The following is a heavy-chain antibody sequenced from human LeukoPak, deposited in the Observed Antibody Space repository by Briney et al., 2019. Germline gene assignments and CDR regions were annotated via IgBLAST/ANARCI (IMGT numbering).Heavy chain of an antibody. CDR3: ATQHGELFDY. CDR2: IRYDGSNK. D-gene: IGHD1-26*01. Sequence: GGSLRLSCAASGFTFSSYGMHWVRQAPGKGLEWVAFIRYDGSNKYYADSVKGRFTISRDNSKNTLCLQMNSLRAEDTAVHYCATQHGELFDYWGQGTLVTVSS. J-gene: IGHJ4*02. CDR1: GFTFSSYG. V-gene: IGHV3-30*02.